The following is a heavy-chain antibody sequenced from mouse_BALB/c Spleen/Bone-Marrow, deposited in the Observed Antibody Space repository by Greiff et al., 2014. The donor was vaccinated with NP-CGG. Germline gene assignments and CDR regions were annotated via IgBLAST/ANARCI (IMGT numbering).Heavy chain of an antibody. Sequence: DVMLVESGGGLVQPGGSRKLSCAASGFTFSSFGMHWVRQASEKGLEWVAYISSGSSTIYYADTVKGRFTISRDNPKNTLFLQMTSLRSEDTAMYYCARDRYDEYFDVWGAGTTVTVSS. D-gene: IGHD2-14*01. CDR1: GFTFSSFG. CDR3: ARDRYDEYFDV. J-gene: IGHJ1*01. CDR2: ISSGSSTI. V-gene: IGHV5-17*02.